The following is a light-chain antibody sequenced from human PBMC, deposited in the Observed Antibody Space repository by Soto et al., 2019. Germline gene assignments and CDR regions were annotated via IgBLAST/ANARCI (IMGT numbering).Light chain of an antibody. CDR3: QQRSNWLSLT. J-gene: IGKJ4*01. Sequence: EIVLTQSPATLSLSPGERATLSGRASQSVSSYLAWYQQYPGQAPRLLIYDASNRATGIPARFSGSGSGTDFTLTICSLEPEDFAVYYCQQRSNWLSLTFGGGTKLDIK. V-gene: IGKV3-11*01. CDR2: DAS. CDR1: QSVSSY.